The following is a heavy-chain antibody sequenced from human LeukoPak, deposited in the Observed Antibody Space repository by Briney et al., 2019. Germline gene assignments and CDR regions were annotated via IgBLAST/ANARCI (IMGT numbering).Heavy chain of an antibody. Sequence: SETLSLTCSVSAGSITSHYWSWIRQPPGRGLEWLGYAYHSGSTNYNPSLKSRVTISVDTSKNQFSLKLNSMTAADTAVYYCARTPGNTLDYWGQGTLVTVSS. J-gene: IGHJ4*02. CDR1: AGSITSHY. CDR2: AYHSGST. V-gene: IGHV4-59*11. CDR3: ARTPGNTLDY. D-gene: IGHD1-14*01.